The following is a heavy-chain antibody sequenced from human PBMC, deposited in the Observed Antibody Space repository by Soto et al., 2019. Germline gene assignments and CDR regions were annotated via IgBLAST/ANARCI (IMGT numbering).Heavy chain of an antibody. CDR2: IRSKVNSYAT. CDR3: TRDSSGWPD. D-gene: IGHD6-19*01. J-gene: IGHJ4*02. Sequence: EVQLLESGGGLVQPGGSLKLSCAASGFTFSGSAMRWVRQTSGKGLEWVGRIRSKVNSYATAYAASVTGRFTISRDDSKKTAYLQMNSLKTEDTAVYYCTRDSSGWPDWGQGTLVTVSS. CDR1: GFTFSGSA. V-gene: IGHV3-73*02.